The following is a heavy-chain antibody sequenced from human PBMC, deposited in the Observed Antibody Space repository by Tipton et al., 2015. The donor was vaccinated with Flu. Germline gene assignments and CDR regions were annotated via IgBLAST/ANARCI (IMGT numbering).Heavy chain of an antibody. CDR3: AKGLRGGAARGRATVTDY. J-gene: IGHJ4*02. Sequence: CAASGFSFIRYSMNWVRQAPGKGLEWVSVISGSSSAIFYADSVKGRFTISRDNAENSLYLQMDSLRVEDTAVYFCAKGLRGGAARGRATVTDYWGQGTLVTVSS. D-gene: IGHD4-17*01. CDR1: GFSFIRYS. V-gene: IGHV3-21*01. CDR2: ISGSSSAI.